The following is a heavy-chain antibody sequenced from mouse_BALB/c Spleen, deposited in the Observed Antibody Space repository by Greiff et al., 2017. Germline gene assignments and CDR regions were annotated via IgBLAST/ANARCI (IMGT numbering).Heavy chain of an antibody. V-gene: IGHV3-2*02. CDR2: ISYSGST. CDR3: AISSIRYYAMDY. CDR1: GYSITSDYA. J-gene: IGHJ4*01. Sequence: VQLKESGPGLVKPSQSLSLTCTVTGYSITSDYAWNWIRQFPGNKLEWMGYISYSGSTSYNPSLKSRISITRDTSKNQFFLQLNSVTTEDTATYYCAISSIRYYAMDYWGQGTSVTVSS.